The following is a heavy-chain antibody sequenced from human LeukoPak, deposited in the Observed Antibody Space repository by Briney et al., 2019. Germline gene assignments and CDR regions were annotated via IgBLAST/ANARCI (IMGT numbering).Heavy chain of an antibody. V-gene: IGHV3-23*01. Sequence: GGSLRLSCAASGFTFSNYAMSWVRQAPGKGLEWVSGISGSGGSTYYADSVKGRFTISRDNSKNTLYLQMNSLRAEDTAVYYCAKGSSSYYFAFDIWGQGTMVTVSS. CDR2: ISGSGGST. CDR3: AKGSSSYYFAFDI. D-gene: IGHD6-13*01. CDR1: GFTFSNYA. J-gene: IGHJ3*02.